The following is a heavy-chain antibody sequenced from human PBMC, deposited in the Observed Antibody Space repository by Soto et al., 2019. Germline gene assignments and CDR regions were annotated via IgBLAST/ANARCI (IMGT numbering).Heavy chain of an antibody. J-gene: IGHJ4*02. CDR2: ISYDGSNK. D-gene: IGHD6-13*01. V-gene: IGHV3-30*18. Sequence: GGSLRLSCAASGFTFSSYGMHWVRQAPGKGLEWVAVISYDGSNKYYADSVKGRFTISRDNSKNTLYLQMNSLRAEDTAVYCCAKDRVPNSSSWFTWGQGTLVTVSS. CDR1: GFTFSSYG. CDR3: AKDRVPNSSSWFT.